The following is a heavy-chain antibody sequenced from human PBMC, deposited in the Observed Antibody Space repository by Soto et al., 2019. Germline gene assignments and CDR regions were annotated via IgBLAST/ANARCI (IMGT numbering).Heavy chain of an antibody. J-gene: IGHJ5*02. CDR2: MYYSGST. Sequence: SETLSLTCTVSGGSISVYYWSWVWQPPGKGLEWIGYMYYSGSTTYNPSLKSRVTMSVDTSKNHFSLKLNSVTTADTAVYYCARLISAGAWLDPWGQGTLVTVSS. CDR3: ARLISAGAWLDP. D-gene: IGHD2-8*01. CDR1: GGSISVYY. V-gene: IGHV4-59*01.